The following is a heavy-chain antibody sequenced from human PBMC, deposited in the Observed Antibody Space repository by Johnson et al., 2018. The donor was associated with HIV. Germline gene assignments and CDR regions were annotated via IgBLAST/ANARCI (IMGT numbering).Heavy chain of an antibody. CDR2: IYSCGRT. CDR1: GFTFSDYY. Sequence: VQLVESGGGLVQPGGSLRLSCAASGFTFSDYYMSWVRQAPGKGLEWVPIIYSCGRTYHAVSVKGRFTIPRDNSKTTLYLQMNSLRAEDTAVYYCAKESETYGGNIGFQHAFDIWGQGTMVTVSS. D-gene: IGHD4-23*01. V-gene: IGHV3-66*02. J-gene: IGHJ3*02. CDR3: AKESETYGGNIGFQHAFDI.